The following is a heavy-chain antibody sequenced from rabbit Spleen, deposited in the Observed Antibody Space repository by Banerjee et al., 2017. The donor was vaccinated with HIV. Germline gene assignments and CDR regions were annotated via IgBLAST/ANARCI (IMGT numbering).Heavy chain of an antibody. D-gene: IGHD6-1*01. J-gene: IGHJ4*01. CDR3: ASAYSDIYFNL. Sequence: QSLEESGGGLVKPGASLTLTCKASGFSFNSGYDMCWVRQAPGKGLEWIGCIGTGTGITYYASWAKGRFTISKTSSTTVTLQMTSLTAADTATYFCASAYSDIYFNLWGPGTLVTVS. V-gene: IGHV1S40*01. CDR2: IGTGTGIT. CDR1: GFSFNSGYD.